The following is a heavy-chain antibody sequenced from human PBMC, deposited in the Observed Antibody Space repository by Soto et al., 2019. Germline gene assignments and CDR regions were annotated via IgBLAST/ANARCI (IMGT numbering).Heavy chain of an antibody. CDR2: IYHSGST. D-gene: IGHD6-19*01. V-gene: IGHV4-4*02. CDR1: GGSISSSNW. CDR3: ASRYSSGWYNY. J-gene: IGHJ4*02. Sequence: SETLSLTCAVSGGSISSSNWWSWVRQPPGKWLEWIGEIYHSGSTNYNPSLKSRVTISVDKSKNQFSLKLSSVTAADTAVYYCASRYSSGWYNYWGQGTLVTVSS.